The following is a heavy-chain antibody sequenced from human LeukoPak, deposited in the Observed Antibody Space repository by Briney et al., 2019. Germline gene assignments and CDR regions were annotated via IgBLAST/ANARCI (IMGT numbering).Heavy chain of an antibody. CDR2: IIPIFGTA. D-gene: IGHD2-2*01. CDR3: ARVVAVVVPAAMGWFDP. J-gene: IGHJ5*02. V-gene: IGHV1-69*13. Sequence: GASVKVSCKASGGTFSSYAISWVRQAPGQGLEWMGGIIPIFGTANYAQKFQGRVTITADESTSTAYMELSSLRSEDTAVYYCARVVAVVVPAAMGWFDPWGQGTLVTVSS. CDR1: GGTFSSYA.